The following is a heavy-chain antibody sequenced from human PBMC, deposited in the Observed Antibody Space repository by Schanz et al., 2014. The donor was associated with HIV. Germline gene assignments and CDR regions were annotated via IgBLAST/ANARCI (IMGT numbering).Heavy chain of an antibody. D-gene: IGHD3-3*01. CDR2: ISGGST. V-gene: IGHV3-23*01. CDR1: GFTFSNYA. Sequence: EVQLLESGGGLVQPGGSLRLSCAASGFTFSNYAMTWVRQAPGKGLEWVSAISGGSTYYADSVKGRFTISRDNSKNTLYLQTNSLRAEDTAVYYCAKRIIFGVVFPANFDYWGQGTLVTVSS. CDR3: AKRIIFGVVFPANFDY. J-gene: IGHJ4*02.